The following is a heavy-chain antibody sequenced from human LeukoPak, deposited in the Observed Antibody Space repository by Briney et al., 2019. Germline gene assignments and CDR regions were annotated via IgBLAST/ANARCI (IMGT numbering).Heavy chain of an antibody. CDR3: ARGRFCSSTSCSHFDI. V-gene: IGHV3-7*01. Sequence: GGSLRLSCATFGLTFNSYWMSWVRQAPGKGLEWVANIKQDGSEEYYVDSVKGRFTISRDNAKNSLFLQMNSLRAEDPAVYYCARGRFCSSTSCSHFDIWGQGTLVTVSS. D-gene: IGHD2-2*01. J-gene: IGHJ4*02. CDR1: GLTFNSYW. CDR2: IKQDGSEE.